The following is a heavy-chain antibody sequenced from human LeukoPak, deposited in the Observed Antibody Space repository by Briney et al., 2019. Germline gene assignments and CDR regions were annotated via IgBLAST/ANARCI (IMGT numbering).Heavy chain of an antibody. V-gene: IGHV4-34*01. CDR1: GGSFSGYY. CDR2: INHSGST. J-gene: IGHJ5*02. CDR3: ARGHSGYVLNWFDP. D-gene: IGHD5-12*01. Sequence: SETLSLTCAVYGGSFSGYYWSWIRQPPGKGLEWIGEINHSGSTNYNPSLKSRVTISVDTSKNQFSLKLSSVTAEDTAVYYCARGHSGYVLNWFDPWGQGTLVTVSS.